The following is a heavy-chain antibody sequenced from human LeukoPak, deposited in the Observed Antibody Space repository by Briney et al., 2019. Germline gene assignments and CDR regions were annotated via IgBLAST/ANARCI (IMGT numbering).Heavy chain of an antibody. J-gene: IGHJ4*02. CDR2: ISSSSSYI. D-gene: IGHD5-12*01. V-gene: IGHV3-21*01. CDR1: GFTFSSYS. Sequence: GGSLRLSCAASGFTFSSYSMNWVRQAPAKGLEWVSSISSSSSYIYYADSVKGRFTISRDNAKNSLYLQMNSLRAEDTAVYYCARDMGYSGYESWYFDYWGQGTLVTVSS. CDR3: ARDMGYSGYESWYFDY.